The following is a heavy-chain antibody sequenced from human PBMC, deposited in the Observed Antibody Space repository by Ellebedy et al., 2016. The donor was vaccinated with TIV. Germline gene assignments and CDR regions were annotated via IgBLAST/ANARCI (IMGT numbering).Heavy chain of an antibody. J-gene: IGHJ2*01. CDR2: ICRNSDSI. V-gene: IGHV3-9*01. D-gene: IGHD6-13*01. CDR1: GFSFADYA. CDR3: VKDDSGWLPLYFDL. Sequence: SLKISXAASGFSFADYAMHWVRQAPGKGLEWVSGICRNSDSIAYADSVKGRFTISRDNAKHSLYLQMHSLRAEDTALYYCVKDDSGWLPLYFDLWGRGTLVTVSS.